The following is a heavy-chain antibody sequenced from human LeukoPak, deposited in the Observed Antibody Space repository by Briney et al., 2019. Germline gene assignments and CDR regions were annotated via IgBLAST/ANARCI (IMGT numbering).Heavy chain of an antibody. CDR3: ARDLTGGGYDAFDI. Sequence: GGSLRLSCTASGFTFSDYYMSWIRQAPGKGLEWVSVISSGGSTFYAGSVRGRFTISRDSSKNTLYLQMNTLRAEDTAVYYCARDLTGGGYDAFDIWGQGTMVTVSS. CDR1: GFTFSDYY. V-gene: IGHV3-53*01. J-gene: IGHJ3*02. CDR2: ISSGGST. D-gene: IGHD5-12*01.